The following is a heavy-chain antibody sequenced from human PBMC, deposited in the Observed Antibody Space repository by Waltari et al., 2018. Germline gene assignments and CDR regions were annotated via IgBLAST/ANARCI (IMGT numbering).Heavy chain of an antibody. CDR2: INPNSGGT. D-gene: IGHD2-21*02. V-gene: IGHV1-2*06. J-gene: IGHJ4*02. CDR3: ARVLGGNSPSGY. CDR1: GYTFTGYY. Sequence: QVQLVQSGAEVKKPGASVKVSCKASGYTFTGYYMHWVRQAPGQGLEWMGRINPNSGGTNYAQKCQGRVTMTRDTSISTAYMERSRLRSDDTAVYYCARVLGGNSPSGYWGQGTLVTVSS.